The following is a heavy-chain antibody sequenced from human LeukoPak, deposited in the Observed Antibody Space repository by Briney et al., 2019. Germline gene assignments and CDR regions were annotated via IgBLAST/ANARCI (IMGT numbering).Heavy chain of an antibody. Sequence: ASVKDSCKASGYTFTSYGISWVRQAPGQGLEWMGWISAYNGNTNYAQKLQGRVTMTTDTSTSTAYMEPRSLRSDDTAVYYCARGKMVRGVIITYNWFDPWGQGTLVTVSS. D-gene: IGHD3-10*01. CDR3: ARGKMVRGVIITYNWFDP. V-gene: IGHV1-18*04. CDR1: GYTFTSYG. J-gene: IGHJ5*02. CDR2: ISAYNGNT.